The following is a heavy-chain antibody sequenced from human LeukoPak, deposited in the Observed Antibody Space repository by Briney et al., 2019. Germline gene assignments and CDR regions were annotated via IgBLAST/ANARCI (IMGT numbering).Heavy chain of an antibody. Sequence: GGPLRLSCAASGFTFDDYTMHWVRQAPGKGLEWVSLISWDGGSTYYADSVKGRLTISRDNSKNSLYLQMNSLRTEDTALYYCAKGYYGSGSYPPGDYWGQGTLVTVSS. D-gene: IGHD3-10*01. V-gene: IGHV3-43*01. CDR1: GFTFDDYT. J-gene: IGHJ4*02. CDR2: ISWDGGST. CDR3: AKGYYGSGSYPPGDY.